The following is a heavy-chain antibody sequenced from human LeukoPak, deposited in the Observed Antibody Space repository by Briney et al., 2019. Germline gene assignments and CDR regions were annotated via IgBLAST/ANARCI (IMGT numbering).Heavy chain of an antibody. Sequence: NPSETLSLTCTVSGGSISSYYWSWIRQPPGKGLEWIGYIYYSGSTNYNPSFKSRVTISVDTSKNQFSLKLSSVTAADTAVYYCARTIDSSGYYFDYWGQGTLVTVSS. V-gene: IGHV4-59*08. CDR1: GGSISSYY. CDR3: ARTIDSSGYYFDY. CDR2: IYYSGST. D-gene: IGHD3-22*01. J-gene: IGHJ4*02.